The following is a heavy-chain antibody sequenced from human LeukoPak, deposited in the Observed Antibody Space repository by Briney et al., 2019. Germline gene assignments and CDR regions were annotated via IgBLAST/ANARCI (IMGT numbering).Heavy chain of an antibody. CDR2: MSVSSGLI. CDR3: AREFGGSASGAGY. D-gene: IGHD3-10*01. J-gene: IGHJ4*02. Sequence: KPGGSLRLSCAASGFTFSFYSMNWVRQAPGKGLEWVSSMSVSSGLIYYADSVKGRFTVSRDNAKKSLYLQMNSLRAEDTAVYYCAREFGGSASGAGYWGQGTLVAVSS. CDR1: GFTFSFYS. V-gene: IGHV3-21*01.